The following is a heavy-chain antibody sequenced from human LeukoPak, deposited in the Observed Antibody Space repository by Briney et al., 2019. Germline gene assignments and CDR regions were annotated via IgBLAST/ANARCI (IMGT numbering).Heavy chain of an antibody. CDR3: ARVQGDYYGSGSYYKEE. V-gene: IGHV4-34*01. CDR1: GGPFSGYY. D-gene: IGHD3-10*01. J-gene: IGHJ4*02. Sequence: PSETLSLTCAVYGGPFSGYYWSWIRQPPGKGLEWIGEINHSGSTNNNASLQSRVTISVDTSKNQFSLKLSSVTAADTAVYYCARVQGDYYGSGSYYKEEWGQGTLVTVSS. CDR2: INHSGST.